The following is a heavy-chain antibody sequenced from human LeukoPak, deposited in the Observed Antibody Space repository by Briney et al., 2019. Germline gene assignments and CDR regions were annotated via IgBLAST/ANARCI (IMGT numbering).Heavy chain of an antibody. V-gene: IGHV3-7*01. Sequence: PGGSLRLSCAVSGFTFSSYWMSWVRQAPGKGLEWVGYIKPDGSGESYMDSVKGRFTISRDNTKNSLFLQMNSLRAEDTAMYYCAKGITGNVRFDHWGQGTLVTVSS. D-gene: IGHD1-20*01. J-gene: IGHJ4*02. CDR3: AKGITGNVRFDH. CDR2: IKPDGSGE. CDR1: GFTFSSYW.